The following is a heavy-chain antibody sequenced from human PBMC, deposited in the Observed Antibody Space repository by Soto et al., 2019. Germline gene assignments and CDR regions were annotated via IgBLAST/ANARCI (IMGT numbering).Heavy chain of an antibody. CDR2: ISVGSSTI. V-gene: IGHV3-48*01. Sequence: PGGSLRLSCAASGFTFSHHGMNWVRQAPGKGLEWVSYISVGSSTIYYADSAEGRFTISRDNAEDSLYLHMNSLRAEDTAIYYCARKYYGSGNYWLDYWGQGTLVTVSS. D-gene: IGHD3-10*01. J-gene: IGHJ4*02. CDR1: GFTFSHHG. CDR3: ARKYYGSGNYWLDY.